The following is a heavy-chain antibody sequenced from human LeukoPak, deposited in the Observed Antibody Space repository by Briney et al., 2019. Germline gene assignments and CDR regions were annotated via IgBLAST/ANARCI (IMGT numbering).Heavy chain of an antibody. D-gene: IGHD5-18*01. Sequence: SETLSLTCTVSGYSISSGYYWGWIRQPPGKGLEWIGSIYHSGSTYYNPSLKSRVTISVDTSKNQFSLKLSSVTAADTAVYYCARVHPPLSTAMVTSEGGPFDYWGQGTLVTVSS. CDR3: ARVHPPLSTAMVTSEGGPFDY. CDR1: GYSISSGYY. V-gene: IGHV4-38-2*02. CDR2: IYHSGST. J-gene: IGHJ4*02.